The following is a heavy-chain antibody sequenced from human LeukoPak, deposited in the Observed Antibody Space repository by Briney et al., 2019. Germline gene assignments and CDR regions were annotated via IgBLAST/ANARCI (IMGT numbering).Heavy chain of an antibody. Sequence: GGSLRLSCAASGFTVTNNDMNWVRQAPGKGLEWVSSISANGGETHYADSVKGRFTISRDNSKNTLYLQINNPRVEDTAVYYCAKRYYDFPLDYWGQGTLVTVSS. J-gene: IGHJ4*02. V-gene: IGHV3-23*01. CDR2: ISANGGET. CDR3: AKRYYDFPLDY. CDR1: GFTVTNND. D-gene: IGHD3-3*01.